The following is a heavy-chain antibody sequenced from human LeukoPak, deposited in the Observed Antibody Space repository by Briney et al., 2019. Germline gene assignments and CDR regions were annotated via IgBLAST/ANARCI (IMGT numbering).Heavy chain of an antibody. D-gene: IGHD5-12*01. Sequence: PGGSLRLSCAASGFTVSSNYMSWVRQAPGKGLEWVSVIYSGGSTYYADSVKGRFTISRDNSKNTLYLQMNSLRAEDTAVYYCARASGYSGYGYYYYYGMDVWGQGTTVTVSS. J-gene: IGHJ6*02. V-gene: IGHV3-66*01. CDR3: ARASGYSGYGYYYYYGMDV. CDR2: IYSGGST. CDR1: GFTVSSNY.